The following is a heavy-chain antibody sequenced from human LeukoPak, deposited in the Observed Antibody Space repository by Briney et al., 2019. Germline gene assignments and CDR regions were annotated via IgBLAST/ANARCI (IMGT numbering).Heavy chain of an antibody. J-gene: IGHJ4*02. CDR3: ARGRGSGWQYYFDY. Sequence: PSETLSLTCAVYGGSFSGYYWRWIRQPPGKGLEWIGEINHSGSTNYNPSLKSRVTISVDTSKNQFSLKLSSVTAADTAVYYCARGRGSGWQYYFDYWGQGTLVTVSS. D-gene: IGHD6-19*01. CDR2: INHSGST. CDR1: GGSFSGYY. V-gene: IGHV4-34*01.